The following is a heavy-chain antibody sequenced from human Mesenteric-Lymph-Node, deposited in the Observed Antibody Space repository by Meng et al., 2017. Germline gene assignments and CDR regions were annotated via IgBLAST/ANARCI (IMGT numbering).Heavy chain of an antibody. Sequence: GESLKISCAASGFTFSSYSMNWVRQAPGKGLEWVSSISSSSSYINYADSVKGRFTISRDNAKNSLYLQMNSLRAEDTAVYCCARVSLKATILGRGLYSRPDYWGQGTLVTVSS. CDR1: GFTFSSYS. CDR3: ARVSLKATILGRGLYSRPDY. D-gene: IGHD3-3*01. V-gene: IGHV3-21*01. J-gene: IGHJ4*02. CDR2: ISSSSSYI.